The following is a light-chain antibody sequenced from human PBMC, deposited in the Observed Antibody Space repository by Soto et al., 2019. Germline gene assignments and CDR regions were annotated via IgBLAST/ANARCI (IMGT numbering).Light chain of an antibody. J-gene: IGKJ1*01. Sequence: EIVLTQSPGTLSLSPGERATLSCRTSQSVTTSYLAWYQQKPGQAPRLLIYGTSNRATGIPDRFSGSGSATDFTLTISRLEPEDFAVYYCQQYGDSPQTFGQGTKVEI. CDR2: GTS. CDR1: QSVTTSY. CDR3: QQYGDSPQT. V-gene: IGKV3-20*01.